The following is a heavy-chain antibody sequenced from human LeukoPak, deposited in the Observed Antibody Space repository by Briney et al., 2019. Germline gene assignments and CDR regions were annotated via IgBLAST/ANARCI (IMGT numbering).Heavy chain of an antibody. D-gene: IGHD3-9*01. CDR1: GFPFTSYA. V-gene: IGHV3-23*01. J-gene: IGHJ4*02. CDR2: ISGSGGST. Sequence: GGSLRLSCAASGFPFTSYALSWARQPPGKRLEWFPAISGSGGSTYYADSVKGRFTISRDNFKNTLYLQMNSLRAEDTAVYYCAKNNILTGYDLYYFDYWGQGTLVTVSS. CDR3: AKNNILTGYDLYYFDY.